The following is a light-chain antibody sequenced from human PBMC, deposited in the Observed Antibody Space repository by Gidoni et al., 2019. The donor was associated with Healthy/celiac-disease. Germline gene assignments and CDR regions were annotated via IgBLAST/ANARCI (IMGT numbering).Light chain of an antibody. V-gene: IGLV3-25*03. CDR2: KDS. CDR1: ALQKQY. Sequence: SYELPQPPSVPVSPGQTARITCSGDALQKQYAYWYQQKPGQAPVLVIYKDSERPSGIPARFSGSSSGTTVTLTISGVQAEDEADYDCQSADSSGTYVVFGGGTKLTVL. J-gene: IGLJ2*01. CDR3: QSADSSGTYVV.